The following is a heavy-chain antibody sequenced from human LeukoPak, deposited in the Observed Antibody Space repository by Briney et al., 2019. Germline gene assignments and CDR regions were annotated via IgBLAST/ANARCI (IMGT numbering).Heavy chain of an antibody. D-gene: IGHD3-16*01. V-gene: IGHV3-21*01. CDR3: ARDPPSRGTRYFDY. J-gene: IGHJ4*02. Sequence: GGSLRLSCAASGFTFSSYSMNWVRQAPGTGLEWVSSISSTSSSITFTDSVRGRFTISRDNANNSMYLQMDSLRAEDTAVYYCARDPPSRGTRYFDYWGQGTLVTVSS. CDR2: ISSTSSSI. CDR1: GFTFSSYS.